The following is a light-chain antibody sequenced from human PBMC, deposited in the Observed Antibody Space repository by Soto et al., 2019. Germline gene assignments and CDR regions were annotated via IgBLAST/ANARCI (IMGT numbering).Light chain of an antibody. CDR1: SFNIGAGYD. CDR2: DNN. CDR3: QSYDNSLSAYV. V-gene: IGLV1-40*01. J-gene: IGLJ1*01. Sequence: QSVLTQPPAVSGAPGQRVTISCTGSSFNIGAGYDVHWYQQLPGTAPKLLIYDNNNRPSGVPDRFSGSKSGTSASLAITGLQAEDEADYYCQSYDNSLSAYVFGTGTKVTVL.